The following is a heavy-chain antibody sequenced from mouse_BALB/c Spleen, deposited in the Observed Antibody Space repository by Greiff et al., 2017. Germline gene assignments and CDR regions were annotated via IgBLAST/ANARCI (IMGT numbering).Heavy chain of an antibody. CDR3: AREDEGAMDY. Sequence: DVKLVESGGGLVQPGGSRKLSCAASGFTFSDYGMAWVRQAPGKGPEWVAFISNLAYSIYYADTVTGRFTISRENAKNTLYLEMSSLRSEDTAMYYCAREDEGAMDYWGQGTSVTVSS. CDR2: ISNLAYSI. V-gene: IGHV5-15*02. CDR1: GFTFSDYG. J-gene: IGHJ4*01.